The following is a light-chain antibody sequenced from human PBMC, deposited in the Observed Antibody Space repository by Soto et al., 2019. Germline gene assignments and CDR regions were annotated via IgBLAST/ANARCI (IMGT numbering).Light chain of an antibody. CDR3: EAWDDSLSGHV. Sequence: QSVLTQPPSVSAAPGQTVTISCSGSGSNIGSNYVCWYQQLPGAAPKLLIYRNTQRPSGVPDRFSGSKSGTAASLAISGLRSEDEADYFCEAWDDSLSGHVFGTGTKLTVL. V-gene: IGLV1-47*01. CDR1: GSNIGSNY. J-gene: IGLJ1*01. CDR2: RNT.